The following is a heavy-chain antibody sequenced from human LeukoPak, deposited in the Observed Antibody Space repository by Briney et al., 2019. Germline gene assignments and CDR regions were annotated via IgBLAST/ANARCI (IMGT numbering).Heavy chain of an antibody. CDR1: GYSFTSYW. J-gene: IGHJ3*02. CDR3: ATTPNDYGDYAGESDAFDI. CDR2: IYPGDSDT. V-gene: IGHV5-51*01. D-gene: IGHD4-17*01. Sequence: GESLKISCKGSGYSFTSYWIGWVRQMPGKGLEWMGIIYPGDSDTRYSPSFQGQVTTSADESISTAYLQWSSLKASDTAMYYCATTPNDYGDYAGESDAFDIWGQGTMVTVSS.